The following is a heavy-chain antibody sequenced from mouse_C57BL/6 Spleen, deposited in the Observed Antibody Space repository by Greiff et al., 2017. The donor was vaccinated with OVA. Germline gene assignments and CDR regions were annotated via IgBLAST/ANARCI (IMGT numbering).Heavy chain of an antibody. CDR1: GYTFTSYW. J-gene: IGHJ3*01. V-gene: IGHV1-53*01. Sequence: QVQLQQPGTELVKPGASVKLSCKASGYTFTSYWMHWVKQRPGQGLEWIGNINPSNGGTNYNEKFKSKATLTVDKSSSTAYMQLSSLTSEDSAVYYSAREGGYYSNYEGFAYWGQGTLVTVSA. CDR3: AREGGYYSNYEGFAY. CDR2: INPSNGGT. D-gene: IGHD2-5*01.